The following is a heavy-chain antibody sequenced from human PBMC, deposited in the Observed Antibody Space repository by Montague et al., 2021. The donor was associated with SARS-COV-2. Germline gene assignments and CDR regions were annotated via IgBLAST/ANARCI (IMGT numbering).Heavy chain of an antibody. D-gene: IGHD3-16*02. Sequence: SETLSLTCTVSGGSVSSGSYYWSWIRQPPGKGLQWIGNVLYTGVTSFNPSLKSRLTMSVDTSKNQFSLNLSSVTAADTAVYYCAMKAVIRHQYYFDNWGQGTVVAVSS. J-gene: IGHJ4*02. CDR1: GGSVSSGSYY. V-gene: IGHV4-61*01. CDR3: AMKAVIRHQYYFDN. CDR2: VLYTGVT.